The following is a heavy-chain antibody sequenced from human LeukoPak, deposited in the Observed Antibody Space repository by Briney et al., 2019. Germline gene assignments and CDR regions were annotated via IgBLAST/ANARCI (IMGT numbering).Heavy chain of an antibody. CDR2: ISGDGGST. Sequence: QPGGSLRLSCAASGFTFDDYAMHWVRQAPGKGLEWVSLISGDGGSTYYADSVKGRFTISRDNSKNSLYLQMNSLRTEDTALYYCASVDYSDSSGYYYWGQGTLVTVSS. CDR3: ASVDYSDSSGYYY. D-gene: IGHD3-22*01. CDR1: GFTFDDYA. V-gene: IGHV3-43*02. J-gene: IGHJ4*02.